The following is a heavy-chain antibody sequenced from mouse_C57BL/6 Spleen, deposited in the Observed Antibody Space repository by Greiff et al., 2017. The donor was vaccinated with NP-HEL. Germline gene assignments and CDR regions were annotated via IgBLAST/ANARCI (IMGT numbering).Heavy chain of an antibody. CDR3: ASRKAQARFAY. D-gene: IGHD3-2*02. V-gene: IGHV1-50*01. CDR1: GYTFTSYW. J-gene: IGHJ3*01. CDR2: IDPSDSYT. Sequence: VQLQQSGAELVKPGASVKLSCKASGYTFTSYWMQWVKQRPGQGLEWIGEIDPSDSYTNYNQKFKGKATLTVDTSSSTAYMQLSSLTSEDSAVYYCASRKAQARFAYWGQGTLVTVSA.